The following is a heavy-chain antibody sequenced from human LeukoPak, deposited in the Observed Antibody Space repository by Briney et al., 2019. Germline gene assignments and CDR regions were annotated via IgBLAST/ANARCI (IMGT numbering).Heavy chain of an antibody. Sequence: PGRSLRLSCAASGFTFSSYAMHWVRQAPGKGLEWVAVISYDGSNKYYADSVKGRFTISRDNSKNTLYLQMNSLRAEDTAVYYCTRGGGSGPDEEDYYYYMAVWGKGTTVTVSS. V-gene: IGHV3-30*04. CDR2: ISYDGSNK. J-gene: IGHJ6*03. D-gene: IGHD6-19*01. CDR1: GFTFSSYA. CDR3: TRGGGSGPDEEDYYYYMAV.